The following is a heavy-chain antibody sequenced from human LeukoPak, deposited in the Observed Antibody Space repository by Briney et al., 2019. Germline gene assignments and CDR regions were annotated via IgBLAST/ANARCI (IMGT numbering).Heavy chain of an antibody. CDR1: GGSFSGYY. CDR3: ARGSAGLHYYDSSGYYWAY. Sequence: SETLSLTCAVYGGSFSGYYWSWIRQPPGKGLEWIGEINHSGSTNYNPSLKSRVTISVDTSKNQFSLTLSSVTAADTAVYYCARGSAGLHYYDSSGYYWAYWGQGTLVTVSS. D-gene: IGHD3-22*01. CDR2: INHSGST. V-gene: IGHV4-34*01. J-gene: IGHJ4*02.